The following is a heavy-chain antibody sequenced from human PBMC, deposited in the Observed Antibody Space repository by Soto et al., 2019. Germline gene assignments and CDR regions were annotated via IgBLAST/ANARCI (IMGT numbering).Heavy chain of an antibody. CDR1: GYSFTSYW. CDR2: IYPGDSDT. V-gene: IGHV5-51*01. CDR3: TTDYYDSGPDLYYGMDV. D-gene: IGHD3-22*01. J-gene: IGHJ6*02. Sequence: GESLKISCKGSGYSFTSYWIGWVRQMPGKGLECMGIIYPGDSDTRYSPSFQGQVTISADKSISTAYLQWSSLKASDTAVYYCTTDYYDSGPDLYYGMDVWGQGTTVTVSS.